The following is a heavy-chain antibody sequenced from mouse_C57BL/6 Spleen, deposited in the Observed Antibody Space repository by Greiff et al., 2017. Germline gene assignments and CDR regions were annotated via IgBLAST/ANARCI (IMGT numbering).Heavy chain of an antibody. V-gene: IGHV1-9*01. CDR1: GYTFTGYW. D-gene: IGHD2-5*01. Sequence: VMLVESGAELMKPGASVKLSCKATGYTFTGYWIEWVKQRPGHGLEWIGEILPGSGSTNYNEKFKGKATFTADTSSNTAYMQLGSLTTEDSAIDYCARGGISNYEAWFAYWGQGTLVTVSA. CDR2: ILPGSGST. CDR3: ARGGISNYEAWFAY. J-gene: IGHJ3*01.